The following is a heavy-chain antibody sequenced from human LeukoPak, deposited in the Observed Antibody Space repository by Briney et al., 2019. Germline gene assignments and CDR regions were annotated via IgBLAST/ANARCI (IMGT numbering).Heavy chain of an antibody. Sequence: AGGSLRLSCAASGFSFSDYFMSWMRQAPGKGLEWISYISISGSVTYYADSVKGRFTISRDNAKNSLYLQMDSLRVDDTAVYFCARRKVPAAYDYWGQGTLVTVSS. CDR1: GFSFSDYF. D-gene: IGHD2-2*01. J-gene: IGHJ4*02. V-gene: IGHV3-11*01. CDR2: ISISGSVT. CDR3: ARRKVPAAYDY.